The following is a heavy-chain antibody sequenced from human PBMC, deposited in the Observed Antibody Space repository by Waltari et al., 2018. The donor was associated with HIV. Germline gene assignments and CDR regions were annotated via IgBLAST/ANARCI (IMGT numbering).Heavy chain of an antibody. Sequence: EVQLLESGGGLVQPGGSLRLSCAASGFTFINYAMSWVRQAPGKGRGWFSGISGSGGSTYYADSVKGRFTISRDNSKNTLYLQMNSLRAEDTALYYCAKDYSGSYTRGYSDYWGQGTLVTVSS. CDR3: AKDYSGSYTRGYSDY. D-gene: IGHD1-26*01. V-gene: IGHV3-23*01. CDR1: GFTFINYA. J-gene: IGHJ4*02. CDR2: ISGSGGST.